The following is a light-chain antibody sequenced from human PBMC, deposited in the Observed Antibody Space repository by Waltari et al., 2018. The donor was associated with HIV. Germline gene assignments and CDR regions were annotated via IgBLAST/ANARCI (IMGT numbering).Light chain of an antibody. V-gene: IGLV3-9*01. CDR1: NIGSKN. CDR3: QVWDSVTVV. CDR2: RDS. J-gene: IGLJ2*01. Sequence: SYELTQPLSVSVALGQTARITCGGNNIGSKNVHWYQQKPGQAPVLVIYRDSNRPSGIPWRFSGSNSGNTATLTISRAQAGDEADYYCQVWDSVTVVFGGGTKLTVL.